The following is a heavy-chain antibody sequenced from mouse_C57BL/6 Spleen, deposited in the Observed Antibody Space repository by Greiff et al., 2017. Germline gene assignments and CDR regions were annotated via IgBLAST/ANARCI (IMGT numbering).Heavy chain of an antibody. J-gene: IGHJ1*03. D-gene: IGHD1-1*01. V-gene: IGHV5-16*01. CDR1: GFTFSDYY. Sequence: VKLMESEGGLVQPGSSMKLSCTASGFTFSDYYMAWVRQVPEKGLEWVANINYDGSSTYYLDSLKSRFIISIDNAKNILYLQMSSLKSEDTATYYCAREELLWYFDVWGTGTTV. CDR3: AREELLWYFDV. CDR2: INYDGSST.